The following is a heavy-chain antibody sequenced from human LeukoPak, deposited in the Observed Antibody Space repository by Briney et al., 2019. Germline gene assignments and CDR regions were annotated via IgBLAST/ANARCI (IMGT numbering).Heavy chain of an antibody. CDR3: ARVLVGTTDYYYYMDV. V-gene: IGHV4-59*12. Sequence: PSETLSLTCTDSGGSMSSYYWSGIRQPPGKGLEYIGYIYYSGSTNYNPSLKSRVTISVDTSKNQFSLKLSSVTAADTAVYYCARVLVGTTDYYYYMDVWGKGTTVTVSS. CDR2: IYYSGST. J-gene: IGHJ6*03. CDR1: GGSMSSYY. D-gene: IGHD1-14*01.